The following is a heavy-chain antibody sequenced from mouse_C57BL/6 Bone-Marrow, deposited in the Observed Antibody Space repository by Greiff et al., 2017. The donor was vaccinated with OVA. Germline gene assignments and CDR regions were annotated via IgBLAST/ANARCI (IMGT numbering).Heavy chain of an antibody. CDR1: GYTFTSYG. D-gene: IGHD1-1*01. V-gene: IGHV1-81*01. J-gene: IGHJ2*01. CDR2: IYPRSGNT. Sequence: VMLVESGAELARPGASVKLSCKASGYTFTSYGISWVKQRTGQGLEWIGEIYPRSGNTYYNEKFKGKATLTADKSSSTAYMELRSLTSEDAAVYFCARWGYYGSSWGQGTTLTVSS. CDR3: ARWGYYGSS.